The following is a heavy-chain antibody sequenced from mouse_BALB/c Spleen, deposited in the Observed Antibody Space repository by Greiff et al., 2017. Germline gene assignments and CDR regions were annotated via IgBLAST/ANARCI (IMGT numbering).Heavy chain of an antibody. CDR1: GFTFSSYG. Sequence: EVKLMESGGDLVKPGGSLKLSCAASGFTFSSYGMSWVRQTPDKRLEWVATISSGGSYTYYPDSVKGRFTISRDNAKNTLYLQMSSLKSEDTAMYYCARWQAYYGNPCYAMDYWGQGTSVTVSS. CDR3: ARWQAYYGNPCYAMDY. J-gene: IGHJ4*01. CDR2: ISSGGSYT. D-gene: IGHD2-10*01. V-gene: IGHV5-6*01.